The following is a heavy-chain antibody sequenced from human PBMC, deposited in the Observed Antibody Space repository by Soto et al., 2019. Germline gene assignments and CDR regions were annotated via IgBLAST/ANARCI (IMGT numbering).Heavy chain of an antibody. D-gene: IGHD3-10*01. Sequence: QVQLVQSGAEVKKPGSSVKVSCKASGGTFSNYALISWVRQAPGQGLEWMGGIIPIGATVNYAQKFQGRVTITADESTSTVYMDLGSLRSEDTAVHYCARDLLGFGYTYADVWGQGTTVTVSS. CDR2: IIPIGATV. CDR3: ARDLLGFGYTYADV. V-gene: IGHV1-69*12. CDR1: GGTFSNYA. J-gene: IGHJ6*02.